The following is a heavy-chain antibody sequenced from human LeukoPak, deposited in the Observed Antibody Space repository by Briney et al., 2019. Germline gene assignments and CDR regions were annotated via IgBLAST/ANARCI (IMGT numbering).Heavy chain of an antibody. D-gene: IGHD3-10*01. Sequence: GGSLRLSCAASGFTFSNHGMNWVRQAPGKGLEWVSGISPSGDITYYADSVKGRFTISRDNSKNTVYLQVISLTAEDTAVYYCAKDDAWLRFGEWSQGTLVTVSS. J-gene: IGHJ4*02. CDR3: AKDDAWLRFGE. V-gene: IGHV3-23*01. CDR2: ISPSGDIT. CDR1: GFTFSNHG.